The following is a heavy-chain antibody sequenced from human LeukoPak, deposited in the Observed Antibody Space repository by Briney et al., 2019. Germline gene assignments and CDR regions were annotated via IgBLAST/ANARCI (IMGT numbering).Heavy chain of an antibody. CDR2: IYSGGST. D-gene: IGHD2-15*01. Sequence: PGGSLRLSCAASRFTFSSYWMSWVRQAPGKGLEWVSIIYSGGSTYYADSVKGRFTISRDNSKNTLYLQMNTLRTEDTAVYYCAKAVAASWYYFDYWGQGTLVTVSS. V-gene: IGHV3-53*01. J-gene: IGHJ4*02. CDR3: AKAVAASWYYFDY. CDR1: RFTFSSYW.